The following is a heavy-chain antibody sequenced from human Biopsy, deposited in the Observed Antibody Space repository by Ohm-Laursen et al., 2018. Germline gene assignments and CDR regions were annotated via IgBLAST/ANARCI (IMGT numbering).Heavy chain of an antibody. CDR3: ATDADGYHTEFDF. D-gene: IGHD5-24*01. CDR1: GGPFNNHA. J-gene: IGHJ4*02. V-gene: IGHV1-69*04. Sequence: GSSVKVSCKASGGPFNNHAFSWVRQAPGQGLEWLGRIVPILGTVNYAQRFQGRVALTADKSTGTAYMELNRLISDDTAVYYCATDADGYHTEFDFWGQGTLITVSS. CDR2: IVPILGTV.